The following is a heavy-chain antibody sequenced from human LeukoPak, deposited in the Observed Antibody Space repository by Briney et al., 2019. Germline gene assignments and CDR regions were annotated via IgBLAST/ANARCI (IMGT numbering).Heavy chain of an antibody. D-gene: IGHD3-16*01. V-gene: IGHV4-59*08. CDR1: GGSISPYY. CDR2: IYYSGYT. Sequence: SETLSLTCNVSGGSISPYYWSWIRQSPGKGLELIGYIYYSGYTNYNPSLKSRVTISLDTSKNQFSLKLSSVTAADTAMYYCARGGFRACDYWGQGTLVTASS. CDR3: ARGGFRACDY. J-gene: IGHJ4*02.